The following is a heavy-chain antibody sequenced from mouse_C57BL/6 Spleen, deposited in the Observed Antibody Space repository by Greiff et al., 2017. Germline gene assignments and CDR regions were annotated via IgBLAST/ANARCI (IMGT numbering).Heavy chain of an antibody. J-gene: IGHJ2*01. V-gene: IGHV1-82*01. CDR1: GYAFSSSW. D-gene: IGHD4-1*01. Sequence: QVHVKQSGPELVKPGASVKISCKASGYAFSSSWMNWVKQRPGKGLEWIGRIYPGDGDTNYNGKFKGKATLTADKSSSTAYMQLSSLTSEDSAVYFCARDWLDYWGQGTTLTVSS. CDR2: IYPGDGDT. CDR3: ARDWLDY.